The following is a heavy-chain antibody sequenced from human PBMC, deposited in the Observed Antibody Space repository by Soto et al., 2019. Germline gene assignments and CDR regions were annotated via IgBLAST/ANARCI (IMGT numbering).Heavy chain of an antibody. CDR3: ARDGSGDYVWGSYRLTNSADY. D-gene: IGHD3-16*02. CDR2: IIAYNGNT. V-gene: IGHV1-18*04. J-gene: IGHJ4*02. Sequence: QVQLVQSGAEVKKPGASVKVSCKASGYTFTSYGISWVRHAPGQGLEWMGWIIAYNGNTNYAQKLQGRVTMTTDTSTSTAYMELRSLRSDDTAVYYCARDGSGDYVWGSYRLTNSADYWGQGTLVTVSS. CDR1: GYTFTSYG.